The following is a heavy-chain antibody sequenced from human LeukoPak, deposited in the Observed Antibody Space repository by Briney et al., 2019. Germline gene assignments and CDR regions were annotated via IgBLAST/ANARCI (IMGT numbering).Heavy chain of an antibody. D-gene: IGHD6-13*01. Sequence: SETLSLTCTVSGGSISSSGYYWSWIRQPPGKGLEWIGYTYHSGSTNYNPSLKSRVTISVDTSKNQFSLKLSSVTAADTAVYYCARIEAAAEAFDIWGQGTMVTVSS. CDR2: TYHSGST. J-gene: IGHJ3*02. CDR1: GGSISSSGYY. V-gene: IGHV4-39*01. CDR3: ARIEAAAEAFDI.